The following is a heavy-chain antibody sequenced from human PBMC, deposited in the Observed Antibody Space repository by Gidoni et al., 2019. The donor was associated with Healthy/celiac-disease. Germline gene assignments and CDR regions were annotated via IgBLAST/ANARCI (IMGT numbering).Heavy chain of an antibody. J-gene: IGHJ4*02. V-gene: IGHV3-30*04. CDR2: ISYDGSNK. Sequence: QVQLVESGGGVVQPGRSLRLSCAASGFTFSSYAMHWVRQAPGKGLEWVAVISYDGSNKYYADSVKSRFTISRDNSKNTLYLQMNSLRAEDTAVYYCATERGYSYGYFDYWGQGTLVTVSS. D-gene: IGHD5-18*01. CDR1: GFTFSSYA. CDR3: ATERGYSYGYFDY.